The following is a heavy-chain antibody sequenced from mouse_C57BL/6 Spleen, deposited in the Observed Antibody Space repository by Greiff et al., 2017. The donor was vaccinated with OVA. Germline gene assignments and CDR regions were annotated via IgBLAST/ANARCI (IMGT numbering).Heavy chain of an antibody. J-gene: IGHJ3*01. Sequence: VQLQQSGPELVKPGASVKMSCKASGYTFTDYNMHWVKQSHGKSLEWIGYINPNNGGTSYNQKFKGKATLTVNKSSSTAYMELRSLTSEDSAVYYCARDYYGSSWRFAYWGQGTLVTVSA. CDR3: ARDYYGSSWRFAY. CDR1: GYTFTDYN. V-gene: IGHV1-22*01. D-gene: IGHD1-1*01. CDR2: INPNNGGT.